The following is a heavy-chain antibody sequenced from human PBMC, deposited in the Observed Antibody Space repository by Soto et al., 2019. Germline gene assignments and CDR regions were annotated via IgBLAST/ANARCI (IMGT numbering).Heavy chain of an antibody. CDR2: IYYSGST. CDR1: GGSISSGGYY. Sequence: PSETLSLTCTVSGGSISSGGYYWSWIPQHPGKGLEWIGYIYYSGSTYYNPSLKSRVTISVDTSKNQFSLKLSSVTAADTAVYYCASLGELSPNFDYWGQGTLVTVSS. J-gene: IGHJ4*02. V-gene: IGHV4-31*03. CDR3: ASLGELSPNFDY. D-gene: IGHD3-16*02.